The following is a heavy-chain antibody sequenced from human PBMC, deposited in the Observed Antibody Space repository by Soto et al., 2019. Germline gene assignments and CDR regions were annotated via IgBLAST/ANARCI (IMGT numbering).Heavy chain of an antibody. V-gene: IGHV4-30-4*01. CDR1: GGSISSGDYY. CDR3: ARIEFALAGWFDP. Sequence: LSLTCTVSGGSISSGDYYWSWIRQPPGKGLEWIGYIYYSGSTYYNPSLKSRVTISVDTSKNQFSLKLSSVTAAGTAVYYCARIEFALAGWFDPWGQGTLVTVSS. J-gene: IGHJ5*02. CDR2: IYYSGST. D-gene: IGHD3-10*01.